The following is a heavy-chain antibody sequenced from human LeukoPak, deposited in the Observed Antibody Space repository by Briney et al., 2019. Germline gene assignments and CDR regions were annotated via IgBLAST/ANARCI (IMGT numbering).Heavy chain of an antibody. CDR3: ARGENYYFHTDV. Sequence: GGSLTLSCAASGFRVSDSYMSWVRQAPGKGLEWVSILYSGGDTYYSASVRGRFTISRDNSKNTLYLQMNTLSAADTAVYFCARGENYYFHTDVWGKGATVTVSS. D-gene: IGHD2/OR15-2a*01. CDR2: LYSGGDT. J-gene: IGHJ6*03. V-gene: IGHV3-66*02. CDR1: GFRVSDSY.